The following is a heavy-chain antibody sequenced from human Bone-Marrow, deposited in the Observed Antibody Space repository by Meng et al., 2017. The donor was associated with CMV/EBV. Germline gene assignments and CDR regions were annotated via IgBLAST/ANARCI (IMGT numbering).Heavy chain of an antibody. CDR2: IKQDGSEK. J-gene: IGHJ6*02. V-gene: IGHV3-7*01. CDR3: ARDRYCSSTSCYNNYYYGMDV. D-gene: IGHD2-2*02. CDR1: GFTFSSYW. Sequence: GESLKISCAASGFTFSSYWMTWVRQAPGKGLEWVANIKQDGSEKYYADSVKGRFTISRDNAKNSLYLQMNSLRAEDTAVYYCARDRYCSSTSCYNNYYYGMDVCGQGTTVAVSS.